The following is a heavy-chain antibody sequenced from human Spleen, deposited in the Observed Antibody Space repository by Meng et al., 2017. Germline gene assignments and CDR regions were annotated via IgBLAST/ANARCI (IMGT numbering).Heavy chain of an antibody. Sequence: EVRNPSAYVMVSCKATGYTFPGYLIACVRRTPRQSLGMMRRSNPERCHTHYAQRFQGRNNMTGNTSISTANMERSKLSSDDTAMYYCECDETISAAGKLFGDYWGQGTLVTVSS. CDR1: GYTFPGYL. J-gene: IGHJ4*02. D-gene: IGHD6-13*01. V-gene: IGHV1-2*06. CDR2: SNPERCHT. CDR3: ECDETISAAGKLFGDY.